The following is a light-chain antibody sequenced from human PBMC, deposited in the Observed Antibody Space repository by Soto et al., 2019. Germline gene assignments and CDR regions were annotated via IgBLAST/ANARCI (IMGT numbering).Light chain of an antibody. CDR1: SDDIGNFNL. CDR2: EVN. Sequence: QSALTQPASVSGSPGQSITFSCTGSSDDIGNFNLVSWYQQYPGEAPKLILYEVNKRPLGVSDRFSGSKSGNTASLTISGLQAEDEADYHCCSYAGSRWVFGGGTKLTVL. CDR3: CSYAGSRWV. J-gene: IGLJ3*02. V-gene: IGLV2-23*02.